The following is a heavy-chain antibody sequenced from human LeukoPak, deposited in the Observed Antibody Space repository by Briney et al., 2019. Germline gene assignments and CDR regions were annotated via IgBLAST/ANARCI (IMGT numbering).Heavy chain of an antibody. V-gene: IGHV3-30*04. J-gene: IGHJ5*02. CDR2: ISYDGSNK. CDR3: ARDLWFGRGWFDP. Sequence: GGSLRLSCAASGFTFSSYAMHWVRQAPGKGLEWVAVISYDGSNKYYADSVKGRFTISRDNSKNTLYLQMNSLRAEDTAVYYCARDLWFGRGWFDPWGQGTLVTASS. CDR1: GFTFSSYA. D-gene: IGHD3-10*01.